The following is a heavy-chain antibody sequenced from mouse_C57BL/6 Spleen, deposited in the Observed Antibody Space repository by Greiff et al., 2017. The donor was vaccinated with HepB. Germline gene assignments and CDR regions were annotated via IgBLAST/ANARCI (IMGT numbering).Heavy chain of an antibody. CDR2: INPNNGGT. V-gene: IGHV1-26*01. CDR3: ARESLYYYGSTFAY. J-gene: IGHJ3*01. Sequence: EVQLQQSGPELVKPGASVKISCKASGYTFTDYYMNWVKQSHGKSLEWIGDINPNNGGTSYNQKFKGKATLTVDKSSSTAYMELRSLTSEDSAVYYCARESLYYYGSTFAYWGQGTLVTVSA. D-gene: IGHD1-1*01. CDR1: GYTFTDYY.